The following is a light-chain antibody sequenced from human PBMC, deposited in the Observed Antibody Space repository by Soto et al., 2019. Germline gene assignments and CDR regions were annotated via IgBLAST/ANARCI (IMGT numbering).Light chain of an antibody. J-gene: IGKJ2*01. V-gene: IGKV3-20*01. CDR1: QTINTEF. CDR2: ETS. CDR3: QRYGSSPPYA. Sequence: EIVLTQSPGTLSLSPGERATFSCRTSQTINTEFLAWYQQRPGLAHRILIHETSNRATGIPDRVSGSGSGTDFTLTISALEPEDFAVYYCQRYGSSPPYACGQGTTLEV.